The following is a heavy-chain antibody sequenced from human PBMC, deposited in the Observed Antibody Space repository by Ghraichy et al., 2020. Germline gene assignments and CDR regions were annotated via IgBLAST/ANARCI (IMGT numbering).Heavy chain of an antibody. CDR3: ARGLSSGGFDY. V-gene: IGHV4-34*01. CDR1: GGSFSGYY. CDR2: INHSGST. J-gene: IGHJ4*02. Sequence: SETLSLTCAVYGGSFSGYYWSWIRQPPGKGLEWIGEINHSGSTNYNPSLKSRVTISVDTSKNQFSLKLSSVTAADTAVYYCARGLSSGGFDYWGQGTLVTVSS. D-gene: IGHD6-6*01.